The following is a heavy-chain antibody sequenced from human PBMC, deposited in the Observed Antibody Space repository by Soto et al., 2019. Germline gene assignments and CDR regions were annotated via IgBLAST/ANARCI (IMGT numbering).Heavy chain of an antibody. CDR1: GYTFTSYV. CDR2: ISAYNGNT. V-gene: IGHV1-18*01. CDR3: ARGGVTYYYDSSGYWNWFDP. J-gene: IGHJ5*02. Sequence: ASVKVSCKASGYTFTSYVISWLRKAPGQGLEWMGWISAYNGNTNYAQKLQGRVTMTTDTSTSTAYMELRSLRSDDTAVYYCARGGVTYYYDSSGYWNWFDPWGQGTLVTVSS. D-gene: IGHD3-22*01.